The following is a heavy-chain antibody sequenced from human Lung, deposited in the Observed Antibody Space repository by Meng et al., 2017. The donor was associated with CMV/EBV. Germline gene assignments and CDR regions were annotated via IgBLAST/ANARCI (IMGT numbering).Heavy chain of an antibody. CDR1: GFTFSSYG. Sequence: SXXASGFTFSSYGMHWVRQAPGKGLEWVAVIWYDGSNKYYADSVKGRFTISRDNSKNTLYLQMNSLRAEDTAVYYCAKSGYDQSAWYYFDYWGQGTLVTVSS. V-gene: IGHV3-33*06. CDR3: AKSGYDQSAWYYFDY. J-gene: IGHJ4*02. D-gene: IGHD5-12*01. CDR2: IWYDGSNK.